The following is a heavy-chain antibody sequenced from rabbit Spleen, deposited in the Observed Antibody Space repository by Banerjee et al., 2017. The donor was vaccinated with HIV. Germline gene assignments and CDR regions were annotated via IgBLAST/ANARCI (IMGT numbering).Heavy chain of an antibody. V-gene: IGHV1S45*01. Sequence: QEQLVESGGGLVQPEGSLTLTCTASGFSFSNSYYMCWVRQAPGKGLEWIGCIYTGSSGITDYASWAKGRFTVSKTSSTTVTLQVTSLTAADTATYFCARDLDGVIGWNVGLWGPGTLVTVS. CDR2: IYTGSSGIT. D-gene: IGHD4-1*01. J-gene: IGHJ4*01. CDR1: GFSFSNSYY. CDR3: ARDLDGVIGWNVGL.